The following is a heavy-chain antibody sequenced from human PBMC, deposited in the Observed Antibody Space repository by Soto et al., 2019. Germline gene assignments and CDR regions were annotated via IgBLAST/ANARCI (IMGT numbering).Heavy chain of an antibody. V-gene: IGHV4-39*01. CDR2: MFYGVST. J-gene: IGHJ4*02. Sequence: SETLSLTCTVSGSSINSSGYYWGWIRQPPGKGLEWIGGMFYGVSTYYNPSLKSRVTVSVDTSKNQFSLNLRSVTAADTAVYYCARLPSRHLVDYWGQGTLVTVSS. CDR1: GSSINSSGYY. D-gene: IGHD3-3*02. CDR3: ARLPSRHLVDY.